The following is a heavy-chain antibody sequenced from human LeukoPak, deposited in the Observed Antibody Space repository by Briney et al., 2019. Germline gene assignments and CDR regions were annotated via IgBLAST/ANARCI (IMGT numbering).Heavy chain of an antibody. Sequence: GGSLRLSCAASGFTFSSYWMSWVRQAPGKGLEWVANIKQDGSEKYYVDSVKGRFTISRDNAKNSLYLQMNSQRAEDTAVYYCARDHYYDSSGYTDYWGQGTLVTVSS. D-gene: IGHD3-22*01. CDR1: GFTFSSYW. CDR3: ARDHYYDSSGYTDY. V-gene: IGHV3-7*01. CDR2: IKQDGSEK. J-gene: IGHJ4*02.